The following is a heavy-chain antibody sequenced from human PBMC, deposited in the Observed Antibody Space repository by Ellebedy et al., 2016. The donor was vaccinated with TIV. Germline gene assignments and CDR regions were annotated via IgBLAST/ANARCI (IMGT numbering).Heavy chain of an antibody. J-gene: IGHJ4*02. D-gene: IGHD3-22*01. CDR3: ARNDLYYDYDY. V-gene: IGHV1-8*01. CDR2: MNPNSGNT. Sequence: ASVKVSXKASRYTFTSYDINWVRQATGQGLEWMGWMNPNSGNTGYAQKFQGRVTMTRNTSISTAYMELSSLRSEDTAVYYCARNDLYYDYDYWGQGTLVTVSS. CDR1: RYTFTSYD.